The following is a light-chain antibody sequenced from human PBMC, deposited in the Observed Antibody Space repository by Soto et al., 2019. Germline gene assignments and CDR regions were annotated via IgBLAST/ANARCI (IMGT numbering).Light chain of an antibody. J-gene: IGKJ1*01. CDR1: QSVSSSY. CDR2: GAS. CDR3: QQYGSSET. Sequence: ESVLTHSPGTLSLYPGERATLSCRASQSVSSSYLAWYQQKPGQAPRLLIYGASSRATGIPDRFSGSGSGTDFTLTISRLEPEDFAVYYCQQYGSSETFGQGTKVDIK. V-gene: IGKV3-20*01.